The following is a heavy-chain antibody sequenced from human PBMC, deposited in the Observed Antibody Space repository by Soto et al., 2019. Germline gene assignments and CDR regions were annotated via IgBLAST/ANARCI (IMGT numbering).Heavy chain of an antibody. CDR1: GGTFSSYT. D-gene: IGHD2-2*03. J-gene: IGHJ4*02. CDR3: ARRSYGGYCSSTSCYEDDY. CDR2: IIPILGIA. V-gene: IGHV1-69*02. Sequence: QVQLVQSGAEVKKPGSSVKVSCKASGGTFSSYTISWVRQAPGQGLEWMGSIIPILGIANYAQKFQGRVTITADKSTSTAYMELSSLRSEDTAVYYCARRSYGGYCSSTSCYEDDYWGQGTLVTVSS.